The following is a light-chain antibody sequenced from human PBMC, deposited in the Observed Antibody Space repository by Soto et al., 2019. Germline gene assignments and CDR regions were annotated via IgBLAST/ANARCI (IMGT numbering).Light chain of an antibody. Sequence: QSALTQPASVSGSPGQSITISCTGTSSDVGGYNYVSWYQLHPGKAPKLLIYEVSHRPSGASNHFSGYKSGNTASLTISGLQAEDEADYYCSSYTSTSTPCVFGTGTKLTVL. CDR1: SSDVGGYNY. J-gene: IGLJ1*01. CDR2: EVS. CDR3: SSYTSTSTPCV. V-gene: IGLV2-14*01.